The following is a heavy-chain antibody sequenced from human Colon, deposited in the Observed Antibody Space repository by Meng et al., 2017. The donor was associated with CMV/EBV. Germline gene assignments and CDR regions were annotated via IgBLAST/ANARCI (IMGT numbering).Heavy chain of an antibody. J-gene: IGHJ5*02. V-gene: IGHV1-18*01. Sequence: QVQLMQPGAEVKKPGASVKVSCKASGYTFTSYGITWVRQAPGQGLEWLGWISAYNGNTNYAERFEGRVTMTTDTDTSTVFMELRSLTSDDTAEYYCARGEGYYDRWGQGTLVTVSS. D-gene: IGHD5-24*01. CDR2: ISAYNGNT. CDR1: GYTFTSYG. CDR3: ARGEGYYDR.